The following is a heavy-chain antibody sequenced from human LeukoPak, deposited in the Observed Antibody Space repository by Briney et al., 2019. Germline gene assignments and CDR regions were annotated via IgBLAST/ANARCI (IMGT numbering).Heavy chain of an antibody. V-gene: IGHV3-30*02. D-gene: IGHD3-22*01. J-gene: IGHJ4*02. CDR2: IWFDGSKE. CDR3: AKDRNYYDSSGYYGIFDY. Sequence: GGSLRLSCAASGFTLSSHVMHWVRQAPGRGLEWVAVIWFDGSKEYYAESVKGRFTISRDNSKNTLYLQMNSLRAEDTAVYYCAKDRNYYDSSGYYGIFDYWGQGTLVTVSS. CDR1: GFTLSSHV.